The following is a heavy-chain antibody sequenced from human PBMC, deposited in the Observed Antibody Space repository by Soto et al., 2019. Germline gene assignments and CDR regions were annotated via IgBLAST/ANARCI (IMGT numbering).Heavy chain of an antibody. V-gene: IGHV3-13*01. CDR2: IGTAGDT. CDR3: ARGYSGPGVGYGMDV. D-gene: IGHD5-12*01. J-gene: IGHJ6*02. CDR1: GFTFSSYD. Sequence: EVQLVESGGGLVQPGGSLRLSCAASGFTFSSYDMHWVRQATGKGLEWVSAIGTAGDTYYPGSVKGRFTISRENAKNSLYLQMNSLRAGDTAVYYCARGYSGPGVGYGMDVWGQGTTVTVSS.